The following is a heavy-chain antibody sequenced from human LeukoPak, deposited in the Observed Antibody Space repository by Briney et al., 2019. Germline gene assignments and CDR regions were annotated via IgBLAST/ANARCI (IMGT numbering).Heavy chain of an antibody. Sequence: SETLSLTCTVSGGSISSYYWSWIRQPPGKGLEWIGEINHSGSTNYNPSLKSRVTISVGTSKNQFSLKLSSVTAADTAVYYCARAGSSSYHDYWGQGTLVTVSS. CDR2: INHSGST. J-gene: IGHJ4*02. CDR3: ARAGSSSYHDY. CDR1: GGSISSYY. D-gene: IGHD6-13*01. V-gene: IGHV4-34*01.